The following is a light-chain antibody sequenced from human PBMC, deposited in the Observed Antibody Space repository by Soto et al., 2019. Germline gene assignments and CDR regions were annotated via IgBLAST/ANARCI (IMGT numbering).Light chain of an antibody. CDR1: QSVSSN. J-gene: IGKJ4*01. CDR2: VAY. CDR3: QQYNVWPLT. V-gene: IGKV3-15*01. Sequence: EIVMTQSPATLSVSPGERATLSCRASQSVSSNLAWYQQKPGQTPKLLIYVAYTRATGIPARFSGSGSGTEFPLTISSLQSEDFAVYYCQQYNVWPLTFGGGTKVEFK.